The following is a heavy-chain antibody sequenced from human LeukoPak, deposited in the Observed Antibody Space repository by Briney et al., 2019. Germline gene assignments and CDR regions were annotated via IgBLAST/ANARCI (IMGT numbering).Heavy chain of an antibody. D-gene: IGHD6-13*01. V-gene: IGHV4-34*01. CDR2: IDHSGRT. J-gene: IGHJ4*02. Sequence: SETLSLTCAVYGGSFSGYYWSWIRQPPGKGLEWIGEIDHSGRTYSNASLKSRVTISVDMSKNQFSLRLSSVTAADTAVYYCARKSIVTAGRKPYDFWDQGTLVTVSP. CDR3: ARKSIVTAGRKPYDF. CDR1: GGSFSGYY.